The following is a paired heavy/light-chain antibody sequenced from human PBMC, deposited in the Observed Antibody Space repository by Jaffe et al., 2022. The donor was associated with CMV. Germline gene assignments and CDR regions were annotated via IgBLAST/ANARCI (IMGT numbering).Heavy chain of an antibody. D-gene: IGHD6-19*01. Sequence: EVQLVESGGGLVQPGGSLRLSCAASGFTFSRHWMHWVRQAPGKGLVWVSHISYDDSTTNYADSVKGRFTISRDNAKNTLHLQMNSLRAEDTAIYYCARAVAVAGPPFFDYWGQGTLVTVSS. CDR3: ARAVAVAGPPFFDY. J-gene: IGHJ4*02. CDR1: GFTFSRHW. CDR2: ISYDDSTT. V-gene: IGHV3-74*01.
Light chain of an antibody. CDR1: QSVSSY. CDR3: QQRTNWPPIT. Sequence: EIVLTQSPATLSLSPGERATLSCRASQSVSSYLAWYQQKPGQAPRLLIYDTSNRPTGIPARFSGSGSGTDFTLTISSLQPEDFAVYYCQQRTNWPPITFGQGTRLEIK. V-gene: IGKV3-11*01. J-gene: IGKJ5*01. CDR2: DTS.